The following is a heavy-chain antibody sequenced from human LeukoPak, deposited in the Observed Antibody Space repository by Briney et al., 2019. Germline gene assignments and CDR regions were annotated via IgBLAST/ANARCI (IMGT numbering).Heavy chain of an antibody. CDR1: GYTFTGYY. V-gene: IGHV1-2*02. D-gene: IGHD2-15*01. J-gene: IGHJ6*03. CDR3: AREGSPFYYYYMDV. Sequence: ASVKVSCKASGYTFTGYYMHWVRQAPGQGLEWRGWINPNSGGTNYAQKLQGRVTMTTDTSTSIAYMELRSLRSDDTAVYYCAREGSPFYYYYMDVWGKGTTVTVSS. CDR2: INPNSGGT.